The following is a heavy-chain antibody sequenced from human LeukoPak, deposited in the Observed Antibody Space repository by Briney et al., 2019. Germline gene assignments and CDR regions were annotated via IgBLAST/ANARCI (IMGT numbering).Heavy chain of an antibody. V-gene: IGHV1-69*11. CDR2: IIPILGTA. CDR1: GGTFSSYA. Sequence: SVKVSCKASGGTFSSYAISWVRQAPGQGLEWMGRIIPILGTANYAQKFQGRVTITTDESTSTAYMELSSLRSEDTAVYYCAREGSLDDFWSGYSPYYFDYWGQGTLVTVSS. J-gene: IGHJ4*02. D-gene: IGHD3-3*01. CDR3: AREGSLDDFWSGYSPYYFDY.